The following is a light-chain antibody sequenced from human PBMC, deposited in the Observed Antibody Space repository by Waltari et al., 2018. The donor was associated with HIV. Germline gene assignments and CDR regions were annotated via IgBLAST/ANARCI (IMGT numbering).Light chain of an antibody. Sequence: QSVLTQPPSVSGAPGQRVSISCTGSSSNLGAGFDAQWYQQLPGAAPRLLIYDNNHRPSGVPGRFSGSRSGTSASLAITGLQADDEADYYGQSFDSGLTAVVFGGGTKLTVL. CDR1: SSNLGAGFD. CDR2: DNN. CDR3: QSFDSGLTAVV. J-gene: IGLJ2*01. V-gene: IGLV1-40*01.